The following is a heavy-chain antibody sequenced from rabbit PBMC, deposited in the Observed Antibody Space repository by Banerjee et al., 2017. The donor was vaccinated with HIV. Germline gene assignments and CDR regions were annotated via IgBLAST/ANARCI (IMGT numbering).Heavy chain of an antibody. Sequence: QEQLVESGGGLVQPEGSLTLTCTASGFSFSSSYYMCWVRQAPGKGPEWIACIANGDGSTYYASWVNGRFTISPTSSTTVTLQMTSLTAADTATYFCARDLGGVIGWNFNLWGQGPSSPS. J-gene: IGHJ4*01. CDR2: IANGDGST. D-gene: IGHD1-1*01. V-gene: IGHV1S45*01. CDR3: ARDLGGVIGWNFNL. CDR1: GFSFSSSYY.